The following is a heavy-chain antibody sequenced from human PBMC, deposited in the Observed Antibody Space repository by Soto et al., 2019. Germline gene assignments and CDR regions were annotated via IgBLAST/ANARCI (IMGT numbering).Heavy chain of an antibody. CDR1: GCTVSTYA. CDR2: IIPIFGTA. Sequence: QLQLVHSGAEVQKPVSSVKVSCKASGCTVSTYAISWVRQAPGQGLELMGGIIPIFGTAKYAQKFQGRVTIAADESTSTAYMEMSSLRSADTAVDYCARESFGVIISGGRDAFDIWGQGTMVTVSS. D-gene: IGHD3-3*01. V-gene: IGHV1-69*01. J-gene: IGHJ3*02. CDR3: ARESFGVIISGGRDAFDI.